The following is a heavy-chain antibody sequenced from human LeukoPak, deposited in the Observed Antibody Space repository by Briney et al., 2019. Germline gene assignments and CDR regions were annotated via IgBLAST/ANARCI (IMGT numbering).Heavy chain of an antibody. Sequence: GGSLRLSCAASGFTFSSYSMNWVRQAPGKGLEWVSSISSSSSYIYYADSVKGRFTISRDNAKNSLYLQMNSLRAEDTAVYYGARGLPFFTIFGVVPPVGLDVWGQGTTVTVSS. D-gene: IGHD3-3*01. V-gene: IGHV3-21*01. CDR2: ISSSSSYI. CDR1: GFTFSSYS. CDR3: ARGLPFFTIFGVVPPVGLDV. J-gene: IGHJ6*02.